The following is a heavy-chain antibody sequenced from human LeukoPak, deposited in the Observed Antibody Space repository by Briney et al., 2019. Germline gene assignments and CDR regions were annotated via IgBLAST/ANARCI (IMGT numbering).Heavy chain of an antibody. D-gene: IGHD4-17*01. CDR1: GYTFTGYY. CDR3: ASGGDYPDDYYGMDV. CDR2: INPNSGGT. V-gene: IGHV1-2*04. Sequence: GASVTVSCKASGYTFTGYYMHWVRQAPGQGLEWMGWINPNSGGTNYAQKFQGWVTMTRDTSISTAYMELSRLRSDDTAVYYCASGGDYPDDYYGMDVWGQGTTVTVSS. J-gene: IGHJ6*02.